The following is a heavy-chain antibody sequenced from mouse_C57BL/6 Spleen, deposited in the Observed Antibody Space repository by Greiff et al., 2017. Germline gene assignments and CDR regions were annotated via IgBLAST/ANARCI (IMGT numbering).Heavy chain of an antibody. D-gene: IGHD1-1*01. V-gene: IGHV1-69*01. Sequence: QVQLQQPGAELVMPGASVKLSCKASGYTFTSYWMHWVKQRPGQGLEWIGEIDPSDSYTNYNQKFKGKSTLTVDKSSSTAYMQLSSLTSEDSAVYYCANYGSSLDVWGTGTTVAVSS. CDR2: IDPSDSYT. J-gene: IGHJ1*03. CDR1: GYTFTSYW. CDR3: ANYGSSLDV.